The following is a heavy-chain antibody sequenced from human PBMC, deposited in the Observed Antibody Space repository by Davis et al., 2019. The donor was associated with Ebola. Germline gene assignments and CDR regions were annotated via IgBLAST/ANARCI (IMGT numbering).Heavy chain of an antibody. D-gene: IGHD1-1*01. V-gene: IGHV4-30-2*01. CDR1: GASISSDNYS. CDR3: ARRYDYYYYGMDV. CDR2: IYHSGST. Sequence: MPSETLSLTCSVSGASISSDNYSWTWIRQHPGKGLEWIGYIYHSGSTYYNPSLKSRVTISVDRSKNQFSLKLSSVTAADTAVYYCARRYDYYYYGMDVWGQGTTVTVSS. J-gene: IGHJ6*02.